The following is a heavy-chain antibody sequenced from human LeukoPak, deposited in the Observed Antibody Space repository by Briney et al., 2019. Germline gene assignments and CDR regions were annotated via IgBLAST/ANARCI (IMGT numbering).Heavy chain of an antibody. V-gene: IGHV3-7*01. CDR2: IKQDGSEK. J-gene: IGHJ4*02. CDR3: AIALGYCSGGSCYDGY. CDR1: GFTFSSYW. D-gene: IGHD2-15*01. Sequence: GGSLRLSCAASGFTFSSYWMSWVRQAPGKGLEWVANIKQDGSEKYYVDSVKGRFTISRDNAKNTLYLQMNSLRAEDTAVYYCAIALGYCSGGSCYDGYWGQGTLVTVSS.